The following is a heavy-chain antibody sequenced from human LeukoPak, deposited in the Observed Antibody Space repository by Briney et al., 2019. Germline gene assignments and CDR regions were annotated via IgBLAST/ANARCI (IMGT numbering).Heavy chain of an antibody. D-gene: IGHD5-12*01. Sequence: PGGSLRLSCAASGFTFSSYAMSWVRQAPGKGLEWISSMSGGGGVTYYADSVKGRFTVSRDNSKNTLYLQMNSLRAEDTAVYYCAKDPRVATIEIFDYWGQGTLVTASS. J-gene: IGHJ4*02. CDR1: GFTFSSYA. CDR2: MSGGGGVT. CDR3: AKDPRVATIEIFDY. V-gene: IGHV3-23*01.